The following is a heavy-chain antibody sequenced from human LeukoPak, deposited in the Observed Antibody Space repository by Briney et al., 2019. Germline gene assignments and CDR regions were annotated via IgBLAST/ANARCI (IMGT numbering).Heavy chain of an antibody. CDR3: AKGGPGFNWFDP. Sequence: PGGSLRLSCAASGFTFSSYGMSWVCKAPGKGLEWVSAISGSGDSAYYADSVKGRFTISRDNSKNTLYLQVNSLRAEDTAVYYCAKGGPGFNWFDPWGQGTLVTVSS. CDR1: GFTFSSYG. J-gene: IGHJ5*02. CDR2: ISGSGDSA. V-gene: IGHV3-23*01.